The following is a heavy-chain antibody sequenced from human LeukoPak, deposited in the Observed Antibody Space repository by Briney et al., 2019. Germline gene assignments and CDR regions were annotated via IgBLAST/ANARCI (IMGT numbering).Heavy chain of an antibody. Sequence: GGSLRLSCAASGFTFSSYSMNWVRQAPGKGLEWVSSISSSSSYIYCADSVKGRFTISRDNAKNSLYLQMNSLRAEDTAVYYCARDAVLIGLDYWGQGTLVTVSS. J-gene: IGHJ4*02. CDR1: GFTFSSYS. CDR3: ARDAVLIGLDY. V-gene: IGHV3-21*01. CDR2: ISSSSSYI.